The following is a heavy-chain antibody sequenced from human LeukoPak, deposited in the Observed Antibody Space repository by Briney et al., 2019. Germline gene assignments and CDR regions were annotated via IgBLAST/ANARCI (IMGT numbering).Heavy chain of an antibody. Sequence: SVKVSCKASGGTFSSYAISWVRQAPGQGLEWMGGTIPIFGTANYAQKFQGRVTITADESTSTAYMELSSLRSEDTAVYYCAREGVRYYDFWSGRNWFDPWGQGTLVTVSS. V-gene: IGHV1-69*13. CDR2: TIPIFGTA. J-gene: IGHJ5*02. CDR1: GGTFSSYA. CDR3: AREGVRYYDFWSGRNWFDP. D-gene: IGHD3-3*01.